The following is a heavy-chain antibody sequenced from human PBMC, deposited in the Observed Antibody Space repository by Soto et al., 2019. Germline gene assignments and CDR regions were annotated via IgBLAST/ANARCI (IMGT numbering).Heavy chain of an antibody. D-gene: IGHD2-15*01. Sequence: ASVKVSCKASGGTFSSYAISWVRQAPGQGLEWMGGIIPIFGTANYAQKFQGRVTITADESTSTAYMELSSLRSEDTAVYYCARDRSGYYYYYGMDVWGQGTTVTVSS. CDR1: GGTFSSYA. CDR2: IIPIFGTA. V-gene: IGHV1-69*13. J-gene: IGHJ6*02. CDR3: ARDRSGYYYYYGMDV.